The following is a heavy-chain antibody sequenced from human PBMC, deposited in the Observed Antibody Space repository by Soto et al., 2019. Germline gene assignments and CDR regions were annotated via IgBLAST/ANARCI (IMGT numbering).Heavy chain of an antibody. V-gene: IGHV3-23*01. CDR1: GFTFSSYA. Sequence: GGSLRLSCAASGFTFSSYAMSWVRQAPGKGLEWVSAISGSGGSTYYADSVKGRFTTSRDNSKNTLYLQMNSLRAEDTAVYYCAKEMVAFGPPRDYYYYGMDVWGQGTTVTVS. CDR3: AKEMVAFGPPRDYYYYGMDV. CDR2: ISGSGGST. D-gene: IGHD2-8*01. J-gene: IGHJ6*02.